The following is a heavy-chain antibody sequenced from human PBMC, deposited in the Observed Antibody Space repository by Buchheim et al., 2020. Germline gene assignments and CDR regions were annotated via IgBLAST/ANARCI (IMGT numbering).Heavy chain of an antibody. CDR3: AEAIRASDY. J-gene: IGHJ4*02. CDR1: GFTFSSYA. D-gene: IGHD3-10*01. CDR2: ISDSGVST. Sequence: EVQLLESGGGLVQPGGSLRLSCAASGFTFSSYAMSWVRQVPGKRLDWVSTISDSGVSTSFADSVKGRFTISRDNSKNTLYLQMNSLRAEDTAVYYCAEAIRASDYWGQGTL. V-gene: IGHV3-23*01.